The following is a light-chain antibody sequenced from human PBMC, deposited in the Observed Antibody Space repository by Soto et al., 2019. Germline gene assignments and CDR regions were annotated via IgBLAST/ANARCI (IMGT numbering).Light chain of an antibody. CDR2: DAS. Sequence: TLSPATLSLSPGIRATLSCRASQSVSKYLPWYQQEPGQAPRLPIYDASNRATGIPDRFSGSGSGTDFTLTISRLEPEDFAVYYCKQYGSSLITFGQGTRLEIK. J-gene: IGKJ5*01. CDR1: QSVSKY. CDR3: KQYGSSLIT. V-gene: IGKV3-20*01.